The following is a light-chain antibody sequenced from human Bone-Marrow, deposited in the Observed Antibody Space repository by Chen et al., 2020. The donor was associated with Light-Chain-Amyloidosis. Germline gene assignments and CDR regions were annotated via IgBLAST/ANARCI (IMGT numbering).Light chain of an antibody. J-gene: IGLJ2*01. Sequence: DELTKPPSVSVSPGLTTAITCSGDDLPTKYAYWYQQKPGQAPVLVIHRDTERPSGISERFSGSSSGTTATLTISGVQAEDEADYHCQSADSSGTYEVIFGGGTKLTVL. CDR3: QSADSSGTYEVI. CDR1: DLPTKY. CDR2: RDT. V-gene: IGLV3-25*03.